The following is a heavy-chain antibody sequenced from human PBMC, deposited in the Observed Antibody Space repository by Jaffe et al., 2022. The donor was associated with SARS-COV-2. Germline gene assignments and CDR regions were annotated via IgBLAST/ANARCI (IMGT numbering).Heavy chain of an antibody. Sequence: QVQLVESGGGVVQPGRSLRLSCAASGFTFSSYGMHWVRQAPGKGLEWVAVIWYDGSNKYYADSVKGRFTISRDNSKNTLYLQMNSLRAEDTAVYYCAREVKRTVTSYYYYYYGMDVWGQGTTVTVSS. D-gene: IGHD4-4*01. CDR2: IWYDGSNK. CDR3: AREVKRTVTSYYYYYYGMDV. V-gene: IGHV3-33*01. J-gene: IGHJ6*02. CDR1: GFTFSSYG.